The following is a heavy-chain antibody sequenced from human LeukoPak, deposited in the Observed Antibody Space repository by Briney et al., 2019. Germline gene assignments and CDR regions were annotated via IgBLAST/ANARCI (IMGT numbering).Heavy chain of an antibody. V-gene: IGHV1-18*01. CDR2: ISAYNGNT. Sequence: GASVKVSCKASGYTFTSYGISWVRQAPGQGLEWMGWISAYNGNTNYAQKLQGRVTMTTDTSTSTAYMELRSLRSDDTAVYYCARVPPQLSNNWFDPWGQGTLVAVSS. J-gene: IGHJ5*02. CDR3: ARVPPQLSNNWFDP. D-gene: IGHD2-2*01. CDR1: GYTFTSYG.